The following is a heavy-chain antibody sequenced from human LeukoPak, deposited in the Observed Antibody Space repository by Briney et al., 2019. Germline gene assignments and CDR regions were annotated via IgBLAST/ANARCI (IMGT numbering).Heavy chain of an antibody. V-gene: IGHV4-61*02. CDR2: IYTSGST. Sequence: SGTLSLTCTVSGGSISSGSYYWSWIRQPAGKGLEWIGLIYTSGSTNYNPSLKSRVTISVDTSKKQFSLKLSSVTAADTAVYYCAGHCDSASCYGSDYWGQGTLVAVSS. CDR3: AGHCDSASCYGSDY. J-gene: IGHJ4*02. CDR1: GGSISSGSYY. D-gene: IGHD2-2*01.